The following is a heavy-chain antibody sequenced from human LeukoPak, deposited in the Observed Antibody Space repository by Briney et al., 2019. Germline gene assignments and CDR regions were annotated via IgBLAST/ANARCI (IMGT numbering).Heavy chain of an antibody. Sequence: GGPLRLSCAASRFIFSTYAMRTVRQAPGKGLEWVSAISSNGGVTYYADSVKGRFTISRDNSNNTLFLQANSLRAEEPTVYYRAKDWSSSLSGYLISFDFWGQGTLVTVSS. CDR3: AKDWSSSLSGYLISFDF. CDR2: ISSNGGVT. D-gene: IGHD3-22*01. J-gene: IGHJ4*02. V-gene: IGHV3-23*01. CDR1: RFIFSTYA.